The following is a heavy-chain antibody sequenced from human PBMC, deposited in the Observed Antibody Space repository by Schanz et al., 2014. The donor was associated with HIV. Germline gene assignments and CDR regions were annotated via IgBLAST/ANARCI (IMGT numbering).Heavy chain of an antibody. Sequence: QVQLVQSGTEVSKPGTSVKVSCKASGYIFIDYYIHWVRQAPGQGPEWMGYIKPNSGDTFYAQKFRGRVTMTRDTSMSTASVELTRLRSDDTAVYFCTINQYQLLPFDYWGQGTLVSVSS. J-gene: IGHJ4*02. D-gene: IGHD1-1*01. V-gene: IGHV1-2*02. CDR3: TINQYQLLPFDY. CDR1: GYIFIDYY. CDR2: IKPNSGDT.